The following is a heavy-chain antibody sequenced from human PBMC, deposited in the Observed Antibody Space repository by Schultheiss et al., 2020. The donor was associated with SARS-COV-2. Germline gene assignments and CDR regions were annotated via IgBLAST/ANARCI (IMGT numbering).Heavy chain of an antibody. CDR1: GYSFTSYW. D-gene: IGHD6-13*01. Sequence: GESLKISCKGSGYSFTSYWIGWVRQMPGKGLEWMGIIYPGDSDTRYSPSFQGQVTISADKSISTAYLQWSSLKASDTAMYYCASHGGGCSSPERDYYGMDVWGQGTTVTVSS. V-gene: IGHV5-51*01. CDR3: ASHGGGCSSPERDYYGMDV. J-gene: IGHJ6*02. CDR2: IYPGDSDT.